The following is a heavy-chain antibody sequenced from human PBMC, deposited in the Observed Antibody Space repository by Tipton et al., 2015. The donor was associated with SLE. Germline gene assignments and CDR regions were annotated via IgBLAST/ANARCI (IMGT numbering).Heavy chain of an antibody. CDR1: GDSISSGGFF. J-gene: IGHJ3*02. Sequence: TLSLTCSVSGDSISSGGFFWSWIRHLPGKGLEWIGYIYYSGSTYYNPSLKSRVTLLVDTSNNQFSLRLTSVTAADTAVYYCARGPRSDRGNYPADDAFDIWGQGTMVTVSS. V-gene: IGHV4-31*03. D-gene: IGHD1-7*01. CDR3: ARGPRSDRGNYPADDAFDI. CDR2: IYYSGST.